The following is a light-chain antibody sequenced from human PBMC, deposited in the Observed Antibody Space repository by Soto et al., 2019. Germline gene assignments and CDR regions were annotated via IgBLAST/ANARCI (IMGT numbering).Light chain of an antibody. CDR2: DVT. CDR1: SSDVGGYNY. V-gene: IGLV2-11*01. CDR3: CSYAGAYTVV. Sequence: HSVLTQPRSVSGSPGQSVTISCTGTSSDVGGYNYVSWYQQHPGKAPKLMIYDVTKRPSGVPDRFSGSKSGNTASLTISGLQTADEADYYCCSYAGAYTVVFGTGTKVTVL. J-gene: IGLJ1*01.